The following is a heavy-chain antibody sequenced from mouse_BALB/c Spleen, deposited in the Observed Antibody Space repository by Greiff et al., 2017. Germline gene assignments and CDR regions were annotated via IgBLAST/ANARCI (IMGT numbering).Heavy chain of an antibody. CDR2: IWSGGST. CDR3: ASNSIGGAMDY. D-gene: IGHD2-14*01. Sequence: VQLQQSGPGLVQPSQSLSITCTVSGFSLTSYGVHWVRQSPGKGLEWLGVIWSGGSTDYNAAFISRLSISKDNSKSQVFLKLNSLQTDDTATYYCASNSIGGAMDYWGQGTSVTVSS. CDR1: GFSLTSYG. J-gene: IGHJ4*01. V-gene: IGHV2-2*01.